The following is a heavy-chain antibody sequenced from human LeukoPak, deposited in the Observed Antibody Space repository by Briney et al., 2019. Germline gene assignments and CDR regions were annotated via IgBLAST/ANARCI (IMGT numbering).Heavy chain of an antibody. CDR1: GYTFSSYG. CDR3: AREPHVNTAMVLLHY. D-gene: IGHD5-18*01. V-gene: IGHV1-18*01. Sequence: ASVKVSCKASGYTFSSYGISWVRQAPGQGLEWMGWISIYNGNRNSAQKHQGRITLTTKTFPSTAYMEPRSRTSVSTALYVRAREPHVNTAMVLLHYGGEGTLLTLSS. CDR2: ISIYNGNR. J-gene: IGHJ4*02.